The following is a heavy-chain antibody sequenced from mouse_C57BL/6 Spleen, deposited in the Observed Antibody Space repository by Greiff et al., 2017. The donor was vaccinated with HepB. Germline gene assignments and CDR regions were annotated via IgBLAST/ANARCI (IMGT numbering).Heavy chain of an antibody. V-gene: IGHV1-82*01. CDR1: GYAFSSSW. D-gene: IGHD3-3*01. Sequence: VQLQQSGPELVKPGASVKISCKASGYAFSSSWMNWVKQRPGKGLEWIGRIYPGDGDTNYNGKFKGKATLTADKSSSTAYMQLRSLTSEDSAVYFCAREGPYAMDYWGQGTSVTVSS. CDR3: AREGPYAMDY. CDR2: IYPGDGDT. J-gene: IGHJ4*01.